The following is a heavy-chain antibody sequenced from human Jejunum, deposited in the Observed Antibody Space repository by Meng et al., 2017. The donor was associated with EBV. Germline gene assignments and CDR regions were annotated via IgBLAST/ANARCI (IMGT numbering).Heavy chain of an antibody. CDR2: INNDGSTT. J-gene: IGHJ4*02. Sequence: EVQLVESGGGLVKPGGSLRLSCAASGFTFSTYWMHWVRQTPGKGLEWVSRINNDGSTTQYADSVRGRFTISRDNAKSTLYLQMNSLTAEDTAVYYCARNYRDYWGQGTLVTVSS. CDR3: ARNYRDY. D-gene: IGHD4-11*01. V-gene: IGHV3-74*03. CDR1: GFTFSTYW.